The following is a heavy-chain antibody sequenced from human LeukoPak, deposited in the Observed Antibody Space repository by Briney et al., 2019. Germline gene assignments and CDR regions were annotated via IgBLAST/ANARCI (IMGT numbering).Heavy chain of an antibody. J-gene: IGHJ6*02. CDR1: GFTFSSYS. CDR3: AIYHRYCSGGSCYSGEPPRYGMDV. D-gene: IGHD2-15*01. CDR2: ISSSSSYI. V-gene: IGHV3-21*01. Sequence: GGSLRLSCAASGFTFSSYSMNWVRQAPGKGLEWVSSISSSSSYIYYADSVKGRFTISRDNAKNSLYLQMNSLRAEDTAVYYWAIYHRYCSGGSCYSGEPPRYGMDVWGQGTTVTVSS.